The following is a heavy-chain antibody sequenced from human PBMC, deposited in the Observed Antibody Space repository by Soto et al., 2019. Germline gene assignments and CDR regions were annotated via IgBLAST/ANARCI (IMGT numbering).Heavy chain of an antibody. V-gene: IGHV3-33*06. CDR3: AKDSNVAVPGADS. D-gene: IGHD2-15*01. Sequence: QVQLVESGGGVVQPGRSLRLSCATSGFTFSNYGMHWVRQVPGKGLEWVASIWYDGSFKNYAASVQGRFTISRDNSENTVSLQMNSLRVEDTAMYFCAKDSNVAVPGADSWGQGTLVTVSS. CDR1: GFTFSNYG. CDR2: IWYDGSFK. J-gene: IGHJ4*02.